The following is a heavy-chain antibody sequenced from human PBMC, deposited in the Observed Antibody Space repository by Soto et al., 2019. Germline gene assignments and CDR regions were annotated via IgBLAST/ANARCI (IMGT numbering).Heavy chain of an antibody. CDR2: IIPIFGTA. Sequence: QVQLVHSGAEVKKPGSSVKVSCKASGGTFSSDAISWVRQAPGQGLEWMGGIIPIFGTANYAQKFQGRVTITADESTSTAYMELSSLRSEDTAVYYCASAMDPAMAHYSYYGMDVWGQVTTVTVSS. D-gene: IGHD5-18*01. V-gene: IGHV1-69*01. CDR1: GGTFSSDA. J-gene: IGHJ6*02. CDR3: ASAMDPAMAHYSYYGMDV.